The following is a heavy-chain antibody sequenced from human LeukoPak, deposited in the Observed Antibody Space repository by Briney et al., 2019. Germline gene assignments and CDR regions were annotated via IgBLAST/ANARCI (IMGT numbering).Heavy chain of an antibody. CDR1: GFTVSSNY. V-gene: IGHV3-53*01. CDR2: IYSGGST. Sequence: PGGSLRLSCVASGFTVSSNYMSWVRQAPGKGLEWVSVIYSGGSTYYADSVKGRFTISRDNSKNTLYLQMNSLRAEDTAVYYCARPYYYDRGGNYWGQGSLVTVSS. D-gene: IGHD3-22*01. CDR3: ARPYYYDRGGNY. J-gene: IGHJ4*02.